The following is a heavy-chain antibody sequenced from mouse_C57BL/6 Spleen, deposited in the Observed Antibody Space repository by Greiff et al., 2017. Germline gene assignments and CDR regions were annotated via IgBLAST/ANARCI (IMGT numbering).Heavy chain of an antibody. CDR3: ANSLITTVVDDYAMDY. J-gene: IGHJ4*01. Sequence: VQLQQPGAELVKPGASVKLSCKASGYTFTSYWMHWVKQRPGRGLEWIGRIDPNSGGTKYTEKFKSKATLTVDKPCSTAYMQLSSLTSEDSAVYYCANSLITTVVDDYAMDYWGQGTSVTVSS. V-gene: IGHV1-72*01. CDR2: IDPNSGGT. CDR1: GYTFTSYW. D-gene: IGHD1-1*01.